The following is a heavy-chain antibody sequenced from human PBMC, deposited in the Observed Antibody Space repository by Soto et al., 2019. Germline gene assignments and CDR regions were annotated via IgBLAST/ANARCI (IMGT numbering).Heavy chain of an antibody. D-gene: IGHD1-7*01. CDR3: ARGLGGFDWNYQYFDY. J-gene: IGHJ4*02. CDR1: GGSFSGYY. Sequence: SLTCAVYGGSFSGYYWSWIRQPPGKGLEWIGEINHSGSTNYNPSLKSRVTISVDTSKNQFSLKLSSVTAADTAVYYCARGLGGFDWNYQYFDYWGQGTLVTVSS. V-gene: IGHV4-34*01. CDR2: INHSGST.